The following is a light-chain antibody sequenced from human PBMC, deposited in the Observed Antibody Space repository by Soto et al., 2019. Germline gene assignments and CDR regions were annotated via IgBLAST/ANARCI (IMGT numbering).Light chain of an antibody. CDR3: QQSYSTPPWT. Sequence: IRMTQSPSSFSASTGDRVTITCRASQSIVTYLNWYLQKPGKAPKLLIYAASNLQSGVPSRFSGSGSGTDFTLTISSLQPEDFATYFCQQSYSTPPWTFGQGTKVDI. CDR1: QSIVTY. CDR2: AAS. J-gene: IGKJ1*01. V-gene: IGKV1-39*01.